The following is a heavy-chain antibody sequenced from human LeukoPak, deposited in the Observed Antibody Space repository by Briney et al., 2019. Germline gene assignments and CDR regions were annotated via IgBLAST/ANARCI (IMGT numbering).Heavy chain of an antibody. CDR2: ISSSSSYI. V-gene: IGHV3-21*01. D-gene: IGHD6-19*01. CDR1: GFTFSSYS. Sequence: PGGSLRLSCAASGFTFSSYSMNWVRQAPGKGLEWVSSISSSSSYIYYADSVKGRFTISRDNAKNSLYLQMNSLRAEDTTVYYCARGYSSGWYSDYWGQGTLVTVSS. CDR3: ARGYSSGWYSDY. J-gene: IGHJ4*02.